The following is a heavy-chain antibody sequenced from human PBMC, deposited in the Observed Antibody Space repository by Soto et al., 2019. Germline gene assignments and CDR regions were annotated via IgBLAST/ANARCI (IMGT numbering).Heavy chain of an antibody. Sequence: QVQLQESGPGLVKPSQTLSLTCTVSGDSISSGDYYWSWIRQPPGKGLEWIGYIYYSGSTYYNPSLKSRVTISVDTPKTQFSLKLSSVTAADTAVYYCARDPPAEQVDGGSDPWAREPWSPSPQ. V-gene: IGHV4-30-4*01. J-gene: IGHJ5*02. CDR2: IYYSGST. D-gene: IGHD2-15*01. CDR1: GDSISSGDYY. CDR3: ARDPPAEQVDGGSDP.